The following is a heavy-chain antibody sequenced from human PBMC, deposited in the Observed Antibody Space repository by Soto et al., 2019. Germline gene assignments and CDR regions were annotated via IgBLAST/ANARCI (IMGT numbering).Heavy chain of an antibody. CDR3: ARGVYDILTGQSPFNWCDP. CDR2: INPNSGGT. CDR1: GYTFTGYY. V-gene: IGHV1-2*04. Sequence: GASVKVSCKASGYTFTGYYMHWVRQAPGQGLEWMGWINPNSGGTNYAQKFQGWVTMTRDTSISTAYMELSRLRSDDTAVYYCARGVYDILTGQSPFNWCDPWGQGTLVTVSS. D-gene: IGHD3-9*01. J-gene: IGHJ5*02.